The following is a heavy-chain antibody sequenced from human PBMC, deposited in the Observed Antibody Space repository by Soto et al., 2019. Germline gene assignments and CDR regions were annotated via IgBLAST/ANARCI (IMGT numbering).Heavy chain of an antibody. CDR2: INPSGGAA. CDR3: ARAPPDCSNGACHPYWFDP. CDR1: GYTFTMHY. Sequence: SVKVSCKTSGYTFTMHYIHCVGQSRLRGRDWMGIINPSGGAASYAQRFQGRVIMTRDTSTSTIDMELSSLRSEDTAVYYCARAPPDCSNGACHPYWFDPWGQGTLVTVSS. V-gene: IGHV1-46*01. J-gene: IGHJ5*02. D-gene: IGHD2-8*01.